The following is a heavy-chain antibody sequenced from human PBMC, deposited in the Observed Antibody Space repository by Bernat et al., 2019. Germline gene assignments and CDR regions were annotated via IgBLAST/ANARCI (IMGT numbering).Heavy chain of an antibody. CDR2: ISYDGSNK. Sequence: QVQLVESGGGVVQPGRSLRLSCAASGFTFSSYGMHWVRQAPGKGLEWVAVISYDGSNKYYADSVKGRLTISRDNSKNTLYLQMNSLRAEDTAVYYCAKGETWEPRPGFDYWGQGTLVTVSS. CDR3: AKGETWEPRPGFDY. V-gene: IGHV3-30*18. J-gene: IGHJ4*02. D-gene: IGHD1-26*01. CDR1: GFTFSSYG.